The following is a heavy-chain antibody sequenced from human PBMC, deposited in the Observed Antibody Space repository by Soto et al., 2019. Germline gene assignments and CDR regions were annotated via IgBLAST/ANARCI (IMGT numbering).Heavy chain of an antibody. CDR1: GGSISSSNW. V-gene: IGHV4-4*02. CDR3: ARMSYYDSSGPQDNWFDP. J-gene: IGHJ5*02. D-gene: IGHD3-22*01. Sequence: QVQLQESGPGLVKPSGTLSLTCAVSGGSISSSNWWCWVRQPPGKGLEWIGEIYHSGSTNYNPSLKSRVTISVDKSKNQFSLKLSSVTAADTAVYYCARMSYYDSSGPQDNWFDPWGQGTLVTVSS. CDR2: IYHSGST.